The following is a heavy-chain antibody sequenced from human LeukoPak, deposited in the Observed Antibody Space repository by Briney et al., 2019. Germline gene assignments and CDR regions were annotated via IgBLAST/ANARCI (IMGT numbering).Heavy chain of an antibody. CDR2: INPSGGST. D-gene: IGHD2-21*01. Sequence: GASVKVSCKASGYTFTSYYMHWVRQAPGQGLEWMGIINPSGGSTSYAQKFQGRVTMTRDTSTSTVYMELSSLRSEDTAVYYCARADDCGGRRNRFDPWGQGTLVTVSS. CDR3: ARADDCGGRRNRFDP. J-gene: IGHJ5*02. V-gene: IGHV1-46*01. CDR1: GYTFTSYY.